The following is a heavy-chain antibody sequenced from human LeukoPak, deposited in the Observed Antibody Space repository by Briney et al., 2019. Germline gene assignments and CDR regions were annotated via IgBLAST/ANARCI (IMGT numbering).Heavy chain of an antibody. CDR1: GVTFSSYG. CDR3: AKDLHGSGTYYSKPLDY. CDR2: ISYDKNNK. V-gene: IGHV3-30*18. Sequence: GGSLRLSCAASGVTFSSYGMHWVRQAPGKGLEWVAVISYDKNNKYYADSVKGRFTISRDNSENTLYLQMNSLRAEDTAVYYCAKDLHGSGTYYSKPLDYWGQGTLVTVSS. D-gene: IGHD3-10*01. J-gene: IGHJ4*02.